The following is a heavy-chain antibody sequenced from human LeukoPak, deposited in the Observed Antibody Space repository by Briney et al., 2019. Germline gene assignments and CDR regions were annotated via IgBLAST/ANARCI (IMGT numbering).Heavy chain of an antibody. CDR1: GFTFSSYA. CDR3: VKARVGEAGASDY. CDR2: ISSSGGST. J-gene: IGHJ4*02. V-gene: IGHV3-23*01. Sequence: GGSLRLSCAASGFTFSSYAMSWVRQSPGKGLEWVSTISSSGGSTYYADSVKGRFTISRDNSKNTLYLQMNSLRAEDTAVYYCVKARVGEAGASDYWGQGTLVTVSS. D-gene: IGHD6-13*01.